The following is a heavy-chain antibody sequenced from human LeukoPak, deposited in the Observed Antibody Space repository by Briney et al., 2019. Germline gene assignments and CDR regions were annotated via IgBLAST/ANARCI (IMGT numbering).Heavy chain of an antibody. V-gene: IGHV4-39*07. Sequence: SETLSLTCTVSGGSISSSTYYWGWIRQPPGKGLEWIGTIYYSGSTYYNPSLKSRVTISVDTSKNQFSLKLSSVTAADTAVYYCARATGGGAREFDYWGQGTLVTVSS. CDR2: IYYSGST. J-gene: IGHJ4*02. CDR1: GGSISSSTYY. D-gene: IGHD1-26*01. CDR3: ARATGGGAREFDY.